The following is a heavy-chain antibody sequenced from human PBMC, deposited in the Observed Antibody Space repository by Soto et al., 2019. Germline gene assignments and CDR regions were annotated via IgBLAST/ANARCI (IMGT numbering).Heavy chain of an antibody. CDR1: GDSISSGDHY. Sequence: QVQLQESGPGLVKPSQTLSLSCTVSGDSISSGDHYWSWIRQPPGKGLEWIAHISYGGYTFYNPSPQSRITMSVVTSKYRAYLKLSSVTAADTAVYYCASLNGSFLCLFDNGGEGTQVTVSS. CDR3: ASLNGSFLCLFDN. V-gene: IGHV4-30-4*01. J-gene: IGHJ4*02. CDR2: ISYGGYT. D-gene: IGHD2-8*01.